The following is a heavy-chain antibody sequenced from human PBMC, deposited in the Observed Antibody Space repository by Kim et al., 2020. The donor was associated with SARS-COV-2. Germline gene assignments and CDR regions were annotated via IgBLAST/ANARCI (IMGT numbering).Heavy chain of an antibody. CDR2: IIPIFGTA. D-gene: IGHD6-13*01. J-gene: IGHJ4*02. CDR3: ARAGGSSSWGTHLWTFDY. Sequence: SVKVSCKASGGTFSSYAISWVRQAPGQGLEWMGGIIPIFGTANYAQKFQGRVTITADESTSTAYMELSSLRSEDTAVYYCARAGGSSSWGTHLWTFDYWGQGTLVTVSS. V-gene: IGHV1-69*13. CDR1: GGTFSSYA.